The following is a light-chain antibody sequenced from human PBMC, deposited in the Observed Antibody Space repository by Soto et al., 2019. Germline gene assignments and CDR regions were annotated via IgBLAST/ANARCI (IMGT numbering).Light chain of an antibody. CDR1: QEIRTE. J-gene: IGKJ1*01. V-gene: IGKV1-6*01. CDR3: LQDYNDPRT. Sequence: ALQMTQSPSSLSASVGDRVTITCRASQEIRTELGWYQQKPGKAPKLLIYGATTLQSGVPSRFSGSGSGTEFTLTISGLQPEEFATYYCLQDYNDPRTVGQGTKVEVK. CDR2: GAT.